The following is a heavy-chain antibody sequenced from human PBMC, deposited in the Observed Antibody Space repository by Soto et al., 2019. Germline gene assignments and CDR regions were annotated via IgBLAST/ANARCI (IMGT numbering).Heavy chain of an antibody. CDR1: GGSFSGYY. CDR3: ARRRAWSGYYKGDSWFDP. Sequence: QVQLQQWGAGLLKPSETLSLTCAVYGGSFSGYYWSWIRQPPGKGLEWIGEINHSGSTNYNPSLKSRVTISVDTYKNQFSLKLSSVTAADTAVYYCARRRAWSGYYKGDSWFDPWGQGTLVTVSS. V-gene: IGHV4-34*01. J-gene: IGHJ5*02. CDR2: INHSGST. D-gene: IGHD3-3*01.